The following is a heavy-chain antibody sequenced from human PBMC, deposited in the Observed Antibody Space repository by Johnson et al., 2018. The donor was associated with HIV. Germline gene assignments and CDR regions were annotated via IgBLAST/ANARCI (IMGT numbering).Heavy chain of an antibody. J-gene: IGHJ3*02. CDR2: INSGGGT. Sequence: VQLVESGGGVVQPGMSLRVSCAASGLTVSSNYMTWVRQGPGKGLEWVSVINSGGGTYYADSVKGRFTISRDNSKNTLYLQMNNLRPEDTALYYCVRSYSRTFDIWGQGTMVTVSS. CDR1: GLTVSSNY. CDR3: VRSYSRTFDI. V-gene: IGHV3-66*02. D-gene: IGHD2-21*01.